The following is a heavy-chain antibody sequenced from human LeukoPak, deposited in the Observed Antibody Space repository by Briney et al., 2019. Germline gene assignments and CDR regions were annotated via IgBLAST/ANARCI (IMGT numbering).Heavy chain of an antibody. D-gene: IGHD3-10*01. J-gene: IGHJ6*02. CDR1: GFTFSSYS. CDR2: ISSSSSTI. CDR3: ARERGSTMVRGVTTTLYGMDV. V-gene: IGHV3-48*01. Sequence: GGSLRLSCAASGFTFSSYSMNWVRQAPGKGLEWVSYISSSSSTIYYADSVKGRFTISRDNAKNSLYLQMNSLRAEDTAVYYCARERGSTMVRGVTTTLYGMDVWGQGTTVTVSS.